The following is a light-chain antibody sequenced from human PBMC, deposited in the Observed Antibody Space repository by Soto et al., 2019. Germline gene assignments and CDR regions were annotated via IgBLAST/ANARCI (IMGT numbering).Light chain of an antibody. CDR1: QSINNY. J-gene: IGKJ1*01. Sequence: DIQMTQSPSTLSASVGDRVTITCRASQSINNYLAWYQQKPGKAPKLLIYKSSTLESGVPSRFSGSRSGTAFTLSISSLQTDAFATYYCQQYESFPRTFGQGTKVEIK. CDR3: QQYESFPRT. V-gene: IGKV1-5*03. CDR2: KSS.